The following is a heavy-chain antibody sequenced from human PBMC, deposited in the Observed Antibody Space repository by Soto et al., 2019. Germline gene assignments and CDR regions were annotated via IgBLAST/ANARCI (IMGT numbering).Heavy chain of an antibody. CDR2: ISYEVTKA. J-gene: IGHJ6*02. CDR1: GFTFSSFN. D-gene: IGHD3-10*01. CDR3: ARVQSTVRGVIPYYYYGMDV. V-gene: IGHV3-30-3*01. Sequence: PGGSLRLSCEASGFTFSSFNMHWVRQAPGKGLEWVALISYEVTKAQYADSVKGRFTISRDNSKSTLYLHMSSLRSEDTAVYYCARVQSTVRGVIPYYYYGMDVWGQGTTVTVSS.